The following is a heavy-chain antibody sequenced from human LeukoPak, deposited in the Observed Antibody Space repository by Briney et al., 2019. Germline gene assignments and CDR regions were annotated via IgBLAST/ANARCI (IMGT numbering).Heavy chain of an antibody. J-gene: IGHJ4*02. Sequence: NPSETLSLTCTVSGGSISSYYWSWIRQPPGKGLEWIGYMSYGGSTNYNPSLKSRVTISVDTSKNQFSLKLSSVTAADTALYFCARGRLGGSGSYYNVLDYWGQGTLVTVSS. CDR2: MSYGGST. CDR3: ARGRLGGSGSYYNVLDY. CDR1: GGSISSYY. D-gene: IGHD3-10*01. V-gene: IGHV4-59*08.